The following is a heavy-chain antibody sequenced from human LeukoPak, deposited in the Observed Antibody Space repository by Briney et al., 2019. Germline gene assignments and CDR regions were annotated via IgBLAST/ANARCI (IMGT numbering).Heavy chain of an antibody. J-gene: IGHJ6*03. CDR2: IYPGDSDT. V-gene: IGHV5-51*01. D-gene: IGHD3-3*01. CDR1: GYRFSTYW. CDR3: ARGDLWSGYPSPYYMDV. Sequence: PGESLKISCQGSGYRFSTYWIGWVRQMPGKGLEWMGIIYPGDSDTRYSPSFQGQVTISADKSISTAYLQWSSLKASDTAMYYCARGDLWSGYPSPYYMDVWGKGTTVTVSS.